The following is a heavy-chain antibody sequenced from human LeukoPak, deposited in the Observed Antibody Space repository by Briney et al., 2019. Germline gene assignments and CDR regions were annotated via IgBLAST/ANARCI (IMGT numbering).Heavy chain of an antibody. CDR2: ISSNGGST. Sequence: GSLRLSCAASGFTFSSYAMHWVRQAPGKGLEYVSAISSNGGSTYYANSVKGRFTISRDNSKNTLYLQMGSLRAEDTAVYYCARDRATEGDDAFDIWGQGTMVTVSS. CDR3: ARDRATEGDDAFDI. CDR1: GFTFSSYA. D-gene: IGHD1-26*01. V-gene: IGHV3-64*01. J-gene: IGHJ3*02.